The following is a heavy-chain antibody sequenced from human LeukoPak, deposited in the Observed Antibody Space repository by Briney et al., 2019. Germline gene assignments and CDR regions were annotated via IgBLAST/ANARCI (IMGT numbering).Heavy chain of an antibody. D-gene: IGHD2-21*02. Sequence: GGSLRLSCAASGFTFSTYWMSWVRQAPGKGLEWVANIKEDGSEKYYVDSVKGRFTISRDNAKNSLNLQMTSLRAEDTAVYYCARDPRSKGGDWGNFDYWGQGTLVTVSS. J-gene: IGHJ4*02. CDR1: GFTFSTYW. CDR3: ARDPRSKGGDWGNFDY. V-gene: IGHV3-7*01. CDR2: IKEDGSEK.